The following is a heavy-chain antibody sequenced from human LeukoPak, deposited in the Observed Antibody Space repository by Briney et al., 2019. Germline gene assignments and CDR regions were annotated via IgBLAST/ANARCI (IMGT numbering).Heavy chain of an antibody. D-gene: IGHD1-26*01. V-gene: IGHV3-21*01. CDR1: GFTFSSYS. CDR3: ARRFGSYSDFDY. J-gene: IGHJ4*02. CDR2: ISSSSSYI. Sequence: GGSLRLSCAASGFTFSSYSMNWVRQAPGKGLEWVSSISSSSSYIYYADSVKGRFTISRDNAKNSLYLQMNSLRAGDTAVYYCARRFGSYSDFDYWGQGTLVTVSS.